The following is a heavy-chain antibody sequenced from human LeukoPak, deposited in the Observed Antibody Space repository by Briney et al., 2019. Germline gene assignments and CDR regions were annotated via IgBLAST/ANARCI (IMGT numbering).Heavy chain of an antibody. J-gene: IGHJ4*02. V-gene: IGHV3-21*01. CDR2: ISSSSSYI. Sequence: PGGSLRLSCAASGFTFSSYSMNWVRQAPGKGLEWVSSISSSSSYIYYADSVKGRFTISRDNAKNSLYLQMNSLRAEDTAVYYCARVDFWSGYLPSDYWGQGTLVTVSS. D-gene: IGHD3-3*01. CDR1: GFTFSSYS. CDR3: ARVDFWSGYLPSDY.